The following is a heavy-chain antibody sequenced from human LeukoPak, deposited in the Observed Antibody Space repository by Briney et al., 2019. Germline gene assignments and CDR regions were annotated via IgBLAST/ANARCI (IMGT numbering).Heavy chain of an antibody. D-gene: IGHD4-17*01. CDR1: GFTLSDYD. J-gene: IGHJ4*02. CDR3: AKDPFTFDGDYGDT. V-gene: IGHV3-23*01. Sequence: GVSPRLSCVASGFTLSDYDMTWVRQRPGKGLGWVSSISKSDDRTYYADSVKGRFTISRDNSKRTGYLQMSSLRAEDTGVYYCAKDPFTFDGDYGDTWGQGTLVTVSS. CDR2: ISKSDDRT.